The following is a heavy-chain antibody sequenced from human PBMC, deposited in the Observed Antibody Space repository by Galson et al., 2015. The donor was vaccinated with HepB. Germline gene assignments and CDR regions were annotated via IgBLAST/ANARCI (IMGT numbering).Heavy chain of an antibody. CDR3: ARGLRGRVSSGTHYPGTDV. V-gene: IGHV3-11*01. D-gene: IGHD1-26*01. CDR2: IGSSESDT. J-gene: IGHJ6*02. Sequence: SLRLSCAGSGVTFSDYHMGWIRQAPGKGLEWTSYIGSSESDTYYADSAKGRFTISRDNAKNSLYLEMDSLRVEDTAVYFCARGLRGRVSSGTHYPGTDVWGQGTTVTVS. CDR1: GVTFSDYH.